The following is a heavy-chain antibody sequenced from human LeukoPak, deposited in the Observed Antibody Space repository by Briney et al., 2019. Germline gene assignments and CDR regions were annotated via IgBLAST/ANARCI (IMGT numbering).Heavy chain of an antibody. CDR3: ARSVAYTSGWYIDY. J-gene: IGHJ4*02. CDR1: GGSLSRSGYY. D-gene: IGHD6-19*01. V-gene: IGHV4-39*01. CDR2: FYYGGST. Sequence: SETLSLTCTVSGGSLSRSGYYWRWIRQPPGKGLEWIGNFYYGGSTYYNPSLKSRVTISVDTSKNQFSLNLHSVTAADTAVYFCARSVAYTSGWYIDYWGQGTLVTVSS.